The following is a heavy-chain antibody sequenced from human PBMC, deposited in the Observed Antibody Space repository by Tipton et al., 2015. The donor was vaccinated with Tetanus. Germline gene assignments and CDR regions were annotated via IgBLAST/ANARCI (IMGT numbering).Heavy chain of an antibody. J-gene: IGHJ6*02. D-gene: IGHD3-16*01. CDR3: ARPPWGSFGMDV. CDR2: IHQSGRT. V-gene: IGHV4-4*02. CDR1: GGSISSGDW. Sequence: TLSLTCAVYGGSISSGDWWSWVRQPPGKGLEWIGEIHQSGRTNHNGSLKGRVTISMDTSKNQFSLTLNSVTAADTAVYYCARPPWGSFGMDVWGQGTTVTVSS.